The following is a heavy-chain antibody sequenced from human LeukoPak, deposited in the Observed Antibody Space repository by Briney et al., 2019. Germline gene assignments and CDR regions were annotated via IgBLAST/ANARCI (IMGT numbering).Heavy chain of an antibody. V-gene: IGHV3-73*01. CDR3: TRLKDTAMVNRYYYYYYGMDV. J-gene: IGHJ6*02. CDR2: IRSKANSYAT. Sequence: PGGSLKLSCAASGFTFSGSAMHWVRQASGKGLEWVGRIRSKANSYATAYAASVKGRSTISRDDSKNTAYLQMNSLKTEDTAVYYCTRLKDTAMVNRYYYYYYGMDVWGQGTTVTVSS. CDR1: GFTFSGSA. D-gene: IGHD5-18*01.